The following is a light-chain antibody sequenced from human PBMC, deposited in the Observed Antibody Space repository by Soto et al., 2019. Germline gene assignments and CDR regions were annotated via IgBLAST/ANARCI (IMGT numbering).Light chain of an antibody. CDR2: DVS. CDR3: CSYAGSYTLI. J-gene: IGLJ2*01. V-gene: IGLV2-11*01. CDR1: SSDVGGYNY. Sequence: QSALIQPRSVSGSPGQSVTISCTGTSSDVGGYNYVSWYQQHPGKAPKFMIYDVSKRPSGVPDRFSGSKSGNTASLTISGLQAEDEADYYCCSYAGSYTLIFGGGTKLTVL.